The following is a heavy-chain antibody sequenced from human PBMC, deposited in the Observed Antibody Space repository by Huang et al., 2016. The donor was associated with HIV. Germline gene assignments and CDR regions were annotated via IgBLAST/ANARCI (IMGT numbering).Heavy chain of an antibody. CDR1: GGYITSGGYS. CDR3: ARLTYYYAFDI. V-gene: IGHV4-30-2*01. J-gene: IGHJ3*02. CDR2: IFHSGTT. D-gene: IGHD3-22*01. Sequence: QLQLQESGSGLVRPSQTLSLTCTVSGGYITSGGYSWAWIRHPPGKGLEWIGYIFHSGTTNYNPSLKSRVSLSVDKSKNQFSLKLPSVTAADTAMYFCARLTYYYAFDIWGQGTMVTVSS.